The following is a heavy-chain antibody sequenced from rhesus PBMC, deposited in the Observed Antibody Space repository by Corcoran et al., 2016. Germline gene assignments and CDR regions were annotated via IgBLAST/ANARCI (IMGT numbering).Heavy chain of an antibody. D-gene: IGHD1-44*02. V-gene: IGHV4-99*01. Sequence: QVQLQESGPGLVKPSATLSLTGAVSGYSSSSGCYGGWIRQPPGKGLNYIGYSSGSTGSTYYNPSLKSRVTSSRDTSKNQFSLKLSSVTAADTAVYYCARRGGYHNSLDVWGRGVLVTVSS. CDR1: GYSSSSGCY. J-gene: IGHJ5-2*02. CDR2: SSGSTGST. CDR3: ARRGGYHNSLDV.